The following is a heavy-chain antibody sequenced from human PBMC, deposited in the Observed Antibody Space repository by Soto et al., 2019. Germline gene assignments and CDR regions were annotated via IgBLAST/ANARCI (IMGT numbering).Heavy chain of an antibody. D-gene: IGHD6-13*01. CDR2: TYYRSKWYN. V-gene: IGHV6-1*01. CDR1: GDSVSSNSAA. Sequence: KQSQTLSLTCAISGDSVSSNSAAWNWIRQSPSRGLEWLGRTYYRSKWYNDYAVSVKSRITINADTSKNQFSLQLNSVTPEDTAVYYCARDGAREGYSSSWYWFDPWGQGTLVTVSS. J-gene: IGHJ5*02. CDR3: ARDGAREGYSSSWYWFDP.